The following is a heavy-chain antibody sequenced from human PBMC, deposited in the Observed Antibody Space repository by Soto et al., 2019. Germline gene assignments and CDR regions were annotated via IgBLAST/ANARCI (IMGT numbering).Heavy chain of an antibody. CDR2: IYPGDSDT. J-gene: IGHJ6*02. CDR3: AASIFYYGMDV. CDR1: GYTFTNYW. V-gene: IGHV5-51*01. Sequence: GESLKISCKGSGYTFTNYWIGWVRQMPGKGLEWMGIIYPGDSDTKYNPSFQGQVTISADKSITTTYLQWSSLKASGTAIYYCAASIFYYGMDVWGQGTTVTVSS.